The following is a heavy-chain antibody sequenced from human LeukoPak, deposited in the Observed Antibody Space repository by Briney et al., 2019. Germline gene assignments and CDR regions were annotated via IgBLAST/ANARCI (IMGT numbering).Heavy chain of an antibody. Sequence: SETLSLTRTVSGGSISSYYWSWIRQPPGKGLEWIGYIYYSGSTNYNPSLKSRVTISVDTSKNQFSLKLSSVTAADTAVYYCAREAYYYDSSGRPTVYYFDYWGQGTLVTVSS. CDR1: GGSISSYY. J-gene: IGHJ4*02. V-gene: IGHV4-59*01. CDR3: AREAYYYDSSGRPTVYYFDY. CDR2: IYYSGST. D-gene: IGHD3-22*01.